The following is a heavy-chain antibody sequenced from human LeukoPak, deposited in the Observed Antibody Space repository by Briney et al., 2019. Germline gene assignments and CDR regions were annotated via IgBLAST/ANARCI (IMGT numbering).Heavy chain of an antibody. CDR3: ARRQTGEGIPFDY. V-gene: IGHV4-4*07. J-gene: IGHJ4*02. Sequence: SETLSLTCTVSGGSISTFYWSWIRQPAGKGLEWIGRIFTTGSTNFNPSLKSRVTISVDTSKNQFSLKLSSVTAADTAVYYCARRQTGEGIPFDYWGQGTLVTVSS. D-gene: IGHD3-16*01. CDR2: IFTTGST. CDR1: GGSISTFY.